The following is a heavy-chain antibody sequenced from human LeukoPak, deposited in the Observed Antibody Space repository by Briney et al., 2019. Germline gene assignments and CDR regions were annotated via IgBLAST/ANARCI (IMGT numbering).Heavy chain of an antibody. J-gene: IGHJ5*02. V-gene: IGHV4-59*01. CDR1: GGSLSNDY. CDR2: IYDSRSM. CDR3: ARSIGANPGYNWFAP. Sequence: SETLSLTCSVYGGSLSNDYWSWIRRSPGKGLEWIGCIYDSRSMNYNPSHKSRVTISIDTSMNQFSLKLSSVTAADTAVYYCARSIGANPGYNWFAPWGQGTLVTVSS. D-gene: IGHD3-10*01.